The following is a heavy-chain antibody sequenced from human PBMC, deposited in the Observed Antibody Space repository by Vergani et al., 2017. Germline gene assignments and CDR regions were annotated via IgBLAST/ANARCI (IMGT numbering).Heavy chain of an antibody. CDR1: GFTFSTYW. Sequence: EVQLVESGGGLVQPGGSLRLSCAASGFTFSTYWMSWVRQAPGKGLEWVANIKQDGSEKSYVDSVKGRFTISRDNAKNSLYLQMNSLRAEDTAVYYCASGVPGYQLATQYFQHWGQGTLVTVSS. J-gene: IGHJ1*01. CDR3: ASGVPGYQLATQYFQH. V-gene: IGHV3-7*01. D-gene: IGHD2-2*01. CDR2: IKQDGSEK.